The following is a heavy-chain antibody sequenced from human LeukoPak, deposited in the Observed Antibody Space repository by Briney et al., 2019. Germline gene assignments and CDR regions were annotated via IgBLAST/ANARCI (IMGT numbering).Heavy chain of an antibody. D-gene: IGHD3-10*01. CDR1: GFTFSSYA. V-gene: IGHV3-30*04. CDR3: ARSKLRGSGSYSAPRTTDAFDI. Sequence: PGGSLRLSCAASGFTFSSYAMHWVRQAPGKGLEWVAVISYDGSNKYYADSVKGRFTISRDNSKNTLYLQMNSLRAEDTAVYYCARSKLRGSGSYSAPRTTDAFDIWGQGTMATVSS. J-gene: IGHJ3*02. CDR2: ISYDGSNK.